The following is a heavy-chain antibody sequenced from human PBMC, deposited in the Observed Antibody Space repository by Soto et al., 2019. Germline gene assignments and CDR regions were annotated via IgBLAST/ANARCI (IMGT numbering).Heavy chain of an antibody. V-gene: IGHV4-59*01. CDR2: IYYSGST. CDR1: GGSISSYY. D-gene: IGHD3-3*01. CDR3: ASTSYDFWSGYYFDY. J-gene: IGHJ4*02. Sequence: SETLPLTCTVSGGSISSYYWRWIRQPPGKGLEWIGYIYYSGSTNYNPSLKSRVTISVDTSKNQFSLKLSSVTAADTAVYYCASTSYDFWSGYYFDYWGQGTLVTVSS.